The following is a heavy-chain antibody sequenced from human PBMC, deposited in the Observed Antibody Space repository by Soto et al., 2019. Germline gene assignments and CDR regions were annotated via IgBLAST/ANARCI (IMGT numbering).Heavy chain of an antibody. V-gene: IGHV1-18*01. Sequence: GASVKVSCKASGYTFSSFGINWVRQAPGQGLEWVGWVSVYNDDTKYAQNFQGRVSLTTDTSTSTTYMEVGRLRSDDTAVYYCARTCRSGGSCYHEYWGEGTLVTVSS. CDR2: VSVYNDDT. CDR3: ARTCRSGGSCYHEY. CDR1: GYTFSSFG. D-gene: IGHD2-15*01. J-gene: IGHJ4*02.